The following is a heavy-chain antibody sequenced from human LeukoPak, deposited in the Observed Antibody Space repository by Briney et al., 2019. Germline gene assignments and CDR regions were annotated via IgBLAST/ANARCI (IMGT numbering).Heavy chain of an antibody. CDR3: ARDGGIVGATYYYYYYMDV. CDR1: GGTFSSYA. V-gene: IGHV1-69*05. Sequence: SVKVSCKASGGTFSSYAISWVRQAPGQGLEWMGGIIPIFGTANYAQKFQGRVTITTDESTSTAYMELSSLRSEDTAVYYCARDGGIVGATYYYYYYMDVWGKGTTVTVSS. D-gene: IGHD1-26*01. J-gene: IGHJ6*03. CDR2: IIPIFGTA.